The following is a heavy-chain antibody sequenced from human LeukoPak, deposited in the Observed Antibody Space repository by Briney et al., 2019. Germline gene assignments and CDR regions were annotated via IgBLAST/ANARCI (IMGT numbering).Heavy chain of an antibody. V-gene: IGHV3-21*01. J-gene: IGHJ4*02. CDR2: ISSSTNNI. CDR1: GFIFSSYT. D-gene: IGHD3-22*01. Sequence: GGSLRLSCAGSGFIFSSYTMNWVRQAPGKGLEWVSFISSSTNNIHYADSVKGRFTISRDNSKNTLYLQMDSLRAEDTAVYYCARDGDYDSSGYHFDYWGQGTLVTVSS. CDR3: ARDGDYDSSGYHFDY.